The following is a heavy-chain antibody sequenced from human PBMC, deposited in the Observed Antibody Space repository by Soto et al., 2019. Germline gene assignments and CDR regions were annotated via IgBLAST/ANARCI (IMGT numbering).Heavy chain of an antibody. CDR2: IYYSGST. D-gene: IGHD2-15*01. CDR1: GGSISSGGYY. V-gene: IGHV4-31*03. CDR3: ARDKDSGFDY. Sequence: KSSETLSLTCTVSGGSISSGGYYWSWIRQHPGKGLEWIGYIYYSGSTYYNPSLKSRVTISVDTSRNQFSLKLSSVTAADTAVYYCARDKDSGFDYWGQGTLVTVSS. J-gene: IGHJ4*02.